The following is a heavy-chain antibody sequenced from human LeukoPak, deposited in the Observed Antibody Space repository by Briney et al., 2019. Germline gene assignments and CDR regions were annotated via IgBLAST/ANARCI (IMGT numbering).Heavy chain of an antibody. J-gene: IGHJ5*01. CDR1: GFAFRVYA. Sequence: GGSLRLSCVASGFAFRVYALTWVRQAPGKGLEWVSAISGSGTRTHYADSVAGRFTISRDNSKNTVYLQMSSLRAEDTVVYYCAKLLNDYGDYVFDSWGQGTLVTVSS. V-gene: IGHV3-23*01. D-gene: IGHD4-17*01. CDR2: ISGSGTRT. CDR3: AKLLNDYGDYVFDS.